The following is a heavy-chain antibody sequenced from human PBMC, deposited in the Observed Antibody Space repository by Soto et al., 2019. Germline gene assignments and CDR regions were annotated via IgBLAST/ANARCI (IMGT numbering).Heavy chain of an antibody. CDR3: ARVVVVPAAMVAGYFQH. Sequence: ASVKVSCKASGGTFSSYAISWVRQAPGQGLEWMGWIIAYNGNTNYAQKLQGRVTITTDTSTSTAYMELRSLRSDDTAVYYCARVVVVPAAMVAGYFQHWGQGTLVTVSS. CDR2: IIAYNGNT. D-gene: IGHD2-2*01. CDR1: GGTFSSYA. V-gene: IGHV1-18*01. J-gene: IGHJ1*01.